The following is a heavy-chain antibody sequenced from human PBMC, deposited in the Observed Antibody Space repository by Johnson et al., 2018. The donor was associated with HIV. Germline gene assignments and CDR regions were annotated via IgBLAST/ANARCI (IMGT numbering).Heavy chain of an antibody. CDR1: GFTFSSYA. J-gene: IGHJ3*02. D-gene: IGHD1-26*01. Sequence: QVQLVESGGGVVQPGRSLRLSCAASGFTFSSYAMHWVRQAPGKGLEWVAVISYDGSNKYYADSVEGRFTISRVNSKNTLYLQMNSLTPEDTAVYYCAKEGGIRRVAWELRAYSFDIWGQGTMVTVSS. V-gene: IGHV3-30-3*01. CDR2: ISYDGSNK. CDR3: AKEGGIRRVAWELRAYSFDI.